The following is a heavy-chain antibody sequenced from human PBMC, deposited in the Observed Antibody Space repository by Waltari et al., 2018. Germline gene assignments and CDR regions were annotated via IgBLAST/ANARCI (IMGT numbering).Heavy chain of an antibody. CDR2: IIPFLGTA. Sequence: QVQLVQSGAEVKKPGSSVKVSCKASGGTFSSYAISWVRQAPGQGLEWMGGIIPFLGTANYAQKCQGRVTITADESTSTAYMELSSLRSEDTAVYYCARFNLMVRGVSRKGMDVWGQGTTVTVSS. D-gene: IGHD3-10*01. CDR3: ARFNLMVRGVSRKGMDV. J-gene: IGHJ6*02. V-gene: IGHV1-69*12. CDR1: GGTFSSYA.